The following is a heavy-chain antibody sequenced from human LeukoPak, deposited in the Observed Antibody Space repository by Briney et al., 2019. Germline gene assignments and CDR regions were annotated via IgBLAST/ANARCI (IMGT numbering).Heavy chain of an antibody. Sequence: GGSLRLSCVASGFTFTNAWMSWVRQAPGKGLELVGHIKSKTDGETTDYAAPVKSRSIISRDDSKHMLYLQMNSLKTDDTAVYYCAKYDTSVNFDYWGQGTLVTVSS. CDR3: AKYDTSVNFDY. CDR1: GFTFTNAW. J-gene: IGHJ4*02. V-gene: IGHV3-15*01. CDR2: IKSKTDGETT. D-gene: IGHD3-22*01.